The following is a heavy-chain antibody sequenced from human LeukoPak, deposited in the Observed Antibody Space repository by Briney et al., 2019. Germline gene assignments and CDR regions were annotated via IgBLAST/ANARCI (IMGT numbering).Heavy chain of an antibody. J-gene: IGHJ4*02. D-gene: IGHD6-6*01. CDR1: GFTFSSYA. V-gene: IGHV3-23*01. CDR2: ISGSGGAT. Sequence: GGSLRLSCAASGFTFSSYAMSWVRQAPGKGLEWVSSISGSGGATYYADSVKGRFTISRDDSKNTLYVQMSSLRAEDTAVYYCAKSGAARFDYWGQGTLVTVSS. CDR3: AKSGAARFDY.